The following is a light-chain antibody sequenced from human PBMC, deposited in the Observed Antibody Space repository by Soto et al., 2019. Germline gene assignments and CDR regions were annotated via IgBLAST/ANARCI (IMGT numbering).Light chain of an antibody. V-gene: IGLV2-11*01. Sequence: QSALTQPRSVSGSPGQSVSISCAGTSTDFGGYKYVSWYQQHPGKAPKLMIFDVSDRPSGVPDRFSGSKSGNTASLSISGLQHEDEADYYCCSYAGGWVFGGGTQLTVL. J-gene: IGLJ3*02. CDR3: CSYAGGWV. CDR1: STDFGGYKY. CDR2: DVS.